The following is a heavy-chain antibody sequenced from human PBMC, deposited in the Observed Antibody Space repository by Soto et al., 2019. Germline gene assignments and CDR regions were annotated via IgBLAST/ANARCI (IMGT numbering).Heavy chain of an antibody. Sequence: QVQLVQSGAEVKKPGSSVKVSCKASGGTFSSYTISWVRQAPGQGLEWMGRIIPMLDIANYAQKFQGRGTITADKSPSKAYIELSSLRSEDTAVYYCAMGAYCSTPSCYQYFHHWGQGTLVTVSS. V-gene: IGHV1-69*02. CDR2: IIPMLDIA. CDR3: AMGAYCSTPSCYQYFHH. J-gene: IGHJ1*01. CDR1: GGTFSSYT. D-gene: IGHD2-2*01.